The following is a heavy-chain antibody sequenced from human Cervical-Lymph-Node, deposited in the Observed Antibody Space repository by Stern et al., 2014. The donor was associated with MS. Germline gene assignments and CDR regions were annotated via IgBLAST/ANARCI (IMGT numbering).Heavy chain of an antibody. V-gene: IGHV1-2*02. CDR2: IDCNSCAT. J-gene: IGHJ4*02. CDR1: TYTFTAYH. D-gene: IGHD2-21*01. CDR3: ARDAPGPVDQTACYDY. Sequence: QLVQSGAEVKQPGTSVKVSCKASTYTFTAYHLHWVRQAPGQGLEWMGWIDCNSCATKYAQKFQGRVPMTRDTSISTAYMELSRLTSDDTAVYYCARDAPGPVDQTACYDYWGQGTLVTVSS.